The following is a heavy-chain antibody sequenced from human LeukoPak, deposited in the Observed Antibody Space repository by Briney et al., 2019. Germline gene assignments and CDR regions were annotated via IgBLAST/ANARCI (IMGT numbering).Heavy chain of an antibody. V-gene: IGHV4-34*01. J-gene: IGHJ6*02. Sequence: SETLSLTCAVYGGSFSGYYWSWIRQPPGKGLKWIGEINHSGSTNYNPSLKSRVTISVDTSKNQFSLKLSSVTAADTAVYYCARTDCSGGSCSRLYYYGMDVWGQGTTVTVSS. CDR1: GGSFSGYY. CDR2: INHSGST. D-gene: IGHD2-15*01. CDR3: ARTDCSGGSCSRLYYYGMDV.